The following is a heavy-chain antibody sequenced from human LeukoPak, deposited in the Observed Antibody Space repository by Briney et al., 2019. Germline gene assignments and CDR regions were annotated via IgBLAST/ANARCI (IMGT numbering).Heavy chain of an antibody. D-gene: IGHD3-9*01. J-gene: IGHJ4*02. V-gene: IGHV1-18*01. CDR2: ISAYNGNT. CDR3: ARGGDGDILTGLVFDY. Sequence: ASVKVSCKPSGYRLTSYGISWVRQAPRQGLERMGWISAYNGNTNYAQKLQGRGTMTTDTSTSTAYMELRSLRSDDTAVYYCARGGDGDILTGLVFDYWGQGTLVTVSS. CDR1: GYRLTSYG.